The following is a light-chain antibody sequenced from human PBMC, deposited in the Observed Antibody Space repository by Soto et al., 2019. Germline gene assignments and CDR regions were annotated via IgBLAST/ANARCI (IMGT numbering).Light chain of an antibody. J-gene: IGLJ3*02. Sequence: QSVLPQPASVSGSPGQSITISCTGTSSDIGTYNLVSWYQQHPGKAPKLMIYEVTKRPSGVSNRFSASKSDTTASLTIYGLQAEDEADYYCCSYAGSTTWVFGGGTKLTVL. CDR2: EVT. V-gene: IGLV2-23*02. CDR1: SSDIGTYNL. CDR3: CSYAGSTTWV.